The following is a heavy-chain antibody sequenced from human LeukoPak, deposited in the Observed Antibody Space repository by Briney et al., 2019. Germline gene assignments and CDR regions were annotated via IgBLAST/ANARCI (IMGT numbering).Heavy chain of an antibody. Sequence: ASVKVSCKASGYTFTSYYMHWVRQAPGQGLEWVGIINPSGGSTSYAQKFQGRVTMTRDTSTSTVYMELSSLRSEDTAVYYCARESAPGYSYGITGGYFDYWGQGTLVTVSS. CDR1: GYTFTSYY. D-gene: IGHD5-18*01. J-gene: IGHJ4*02. V-gene: IGHV1-46*01. CDR3: ARESAPGYSYGITGGYFDY. CDR2: INPSGGST.